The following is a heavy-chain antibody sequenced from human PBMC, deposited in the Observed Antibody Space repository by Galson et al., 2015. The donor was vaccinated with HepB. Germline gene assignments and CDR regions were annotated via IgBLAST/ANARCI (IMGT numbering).Heavy chain of an antibody. V-gene: IGHV3-7*03. J-gene: IGHJ4*02. D-gene: IGHD2-2*01. CDR3: ASGGGGLVPAAASY. Sequence: SLRLSCAASGFTFSSYWMSWVRQAPGKGLEWVANIKQDGSEKYYVDSVKGRFTISRDNAKNSLYLQMNSLRAEDTAVYYFASGGGGLVPAAASYWGQGTLVTVSS. CDR1: GFTFSSYW. CDR2: IKQDGSEK.